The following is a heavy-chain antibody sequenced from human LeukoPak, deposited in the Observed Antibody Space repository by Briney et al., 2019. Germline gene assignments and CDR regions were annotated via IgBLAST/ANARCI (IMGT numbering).Heavy chain of an antibody. V-gene: IGHV7-4-1*02. Sequence: GASVKVSCKASGYTFTSYAMNWVRQAPGQGLEWMGWINTNTGNPTYAQGFTGRFVFSLDTSVSTAYLQISSLKAEDTAVYYCARVLAYCGGDCYSDDAFDIWGQGTMVTVSS. CDR1: GYTFTSYA. CDR3: ARVLAYCGGDCYSDDAFDI. CDR2: INTNTGNP. D-gene: IGHD2-21*02. J-gene: IGHJ3*02.